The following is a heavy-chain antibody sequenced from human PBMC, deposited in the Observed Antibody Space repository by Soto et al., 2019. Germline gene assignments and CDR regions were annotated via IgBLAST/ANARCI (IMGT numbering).Heavy chain of an antibody. V-gene: IGHV4-59*01. J-gene: IGHJ5*02. CDR2: IYYSGST. Sequence: SETLSLTCTVSGGSISSYYWSWIRQPPGKGLEWIGYIYYSGSTNYNPSLKSRVTISVGTSKNQFSLKLSSVTAADTAVYYCARGYTYYDNLTGYYNVGRFDPWGQGTLVTVSS. CDR1: GGSISSYY. D-gene: IGHD3-9*01. CDR3: ARGYTYYDNLTGYYNVGRFDP.